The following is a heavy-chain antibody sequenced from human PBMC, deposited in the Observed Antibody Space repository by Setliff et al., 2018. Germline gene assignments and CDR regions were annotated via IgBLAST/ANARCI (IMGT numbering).Heavy chain of an antibody. V-gene: IGHV3-7*03. J-gene: IGHJ3*01. CDR2: IQQDGSEK. D-gene: IGHD4-17*01. CDR3: AKVYRDYGNSVDAFDV. CDR1: GFTFSYYW. Sequence: SGGSLRLSCAASGFTFSYYWMSWVRQAPGKGLEWVANIQQDGSEKYHVDSVMGRFTISRDISKNTVYLQMNSLRVEDTAVYFCAKVYRDYGNSVDAFDVWGQGTMVTVSS.